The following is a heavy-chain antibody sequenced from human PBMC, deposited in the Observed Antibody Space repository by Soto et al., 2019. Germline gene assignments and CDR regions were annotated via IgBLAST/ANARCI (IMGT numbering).Heavy chain of an antibody. D-gene: IGHD5-12*01. CDR2: ISAYNGNT. CDR3: ARDLRRWLQFFYYYYGMDV. Sequence: QVQLVQSGAEVKKPGASVKVSCKASGYTFTSYGISWVRQAPGQGLEWMGWISAYNGNTNYAQKLQGRVTMTTDTSTSTAYMELRSLRSDDTAVYYCARDLRRWLQFFYYYYGMDVWGQGTTVTVSS. V-gene: IGHV1-18*01. CDR1: GYTFTSYG. J-gene: IGHJ6*02.